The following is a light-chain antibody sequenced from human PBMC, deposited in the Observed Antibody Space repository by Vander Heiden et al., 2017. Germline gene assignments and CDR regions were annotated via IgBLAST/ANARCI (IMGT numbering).Light chain of an antibody. V-gene: IGLV3-9*01. J-gene: IGLJ2*01. CDR2: RDS. Sequence: ALTPPLSVSVALGQTARITCGGNHIGSKNVHWYQQKQGQAPGMYIDRDSNRASGIPERGSGSNTENTATLTSSRAQAGDEDDYYCQVWDSSTHVVFGGGTKLTVL. CDR3: QVWDSSTHVV. CDR1: HIGSKN.